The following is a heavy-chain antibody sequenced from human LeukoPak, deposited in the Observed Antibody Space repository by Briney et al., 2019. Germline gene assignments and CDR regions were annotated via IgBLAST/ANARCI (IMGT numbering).Heavy chain of an antibody. V-gene: IGHV3-21*01. CDR3: ASAQYYYDSSGFDY. D-gene: IGHD3-22*01. Sequence: GGSLRLSCAASGFTFSSYSMNWVRQAPGKGLEWVSSISSSSSYIYYADSVKGRFTISRDDAKNSLYLQMNSLRAEDTAVYYCASAQYYYDSSGFDYWGQGTLVTVSS. CDR2: ISSSSSYI. CDR1: GFTFSSYS. J-gene: IGHJ4*02.